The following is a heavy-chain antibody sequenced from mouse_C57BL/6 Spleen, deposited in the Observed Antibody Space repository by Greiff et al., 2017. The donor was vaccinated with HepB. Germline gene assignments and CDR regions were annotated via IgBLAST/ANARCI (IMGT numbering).Heavy chain of an antibody. CDR1: GYTFTDYY. Sequence: EVQLQQSGPELVKPGASVKISCKASGYTFTDYYMNWVKQSHGKSLEWIGDINPNNGGTSYNQKFKGKATLTVDKSSSTAYMELRSLTSEDSAVYYCARSSNTAWFAYWGQRTLVTVSA. D-gene: IGHD2-5*01. J-gene: IGHJ3*01. CDR3: ARSSNTAWFAY. V-gene: IGHV1-26*01. CDR2: INPNNGGT.